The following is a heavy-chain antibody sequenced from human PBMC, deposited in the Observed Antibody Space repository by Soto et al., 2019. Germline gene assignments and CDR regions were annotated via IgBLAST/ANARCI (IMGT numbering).Heavy chain of an antibody. V-gene: IGHV3-21*01. CDR1: GFTFSSYS. J-gene: IGHJ4*02. D-gene: IGHD3-22*01. CDR3: ARPYDSSGYPPHY. Sequence: GGSLRLSCAASGFTFSSYSMNWVRQAPGKGLEWVSSISSSSSYIYYADSVKGRFTISRDNAKNSLYLQMNSLRAEDTAVYYCARPYDSSGYPPHYWGQGTLVTVSS. CDR2: ISSSSSYI.